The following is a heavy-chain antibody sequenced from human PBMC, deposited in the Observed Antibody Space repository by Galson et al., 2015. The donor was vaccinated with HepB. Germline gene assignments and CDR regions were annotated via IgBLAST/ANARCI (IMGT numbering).Heavy chain of an antibody. D-gene: IGHD2-2*01. CDR3: ARDHVSYCSGSSCFSRGPFDP. CDR1: GFTFNSYS. V-gene: IGHV3-48*01. CDR2: VTSDSGII. J-gene: IGHJ5*02. Sequence: SLRLSCAASGFTFNSYSMNWVRQAPGKGLEWLSYVTSDSGIIYYAESVKGRFTVSRDNAKNSLSLQMNSLRADDTAVYYCARDHVSYCSGSSCFSRGPFDPWGQGTPVTVSS.